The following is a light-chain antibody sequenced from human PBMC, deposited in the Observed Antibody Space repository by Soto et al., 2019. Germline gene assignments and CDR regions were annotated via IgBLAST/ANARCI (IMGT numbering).Light chain of an antibody. Sequence: EIVLTQSPGTLSLSPWERATLSCRASQSVSSSYLAWYQQKPGQAPRLLIYGASSRATGIPDRFSGSGSGTDFTLTISRLEPEDFAVYHCQQRSDWITFGQGTRLEIK. V-gene: IGKV3D-20*02. J-gene: IGKJ5*01. CDR2: GAS. CDR3: QQRSDWIT. CDR1: QSVSSSY.